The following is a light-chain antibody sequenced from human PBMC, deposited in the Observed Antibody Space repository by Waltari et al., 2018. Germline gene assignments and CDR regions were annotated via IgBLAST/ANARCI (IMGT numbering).Light chain of an antibody. CDR3: HQANSFPWT. J-gene: IGKJ1*01. CDR2: GAS. Sequence: DIQLTQSPSFLSASVGDRVTITCRASQGITTYLAWYQQKPGKAPKILIYGASTLQSGVPSRFSGSGSGTEFTLTISSLQPEDFATYYCHQANSFPWTFGQGTKVEIK. V-gene: IGKV1-9*01. CDR1: QGITTY.